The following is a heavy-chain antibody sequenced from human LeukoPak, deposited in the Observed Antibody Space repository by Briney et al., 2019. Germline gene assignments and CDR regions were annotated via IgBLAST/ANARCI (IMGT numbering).Heavy chain of an antibody. Sequence: PSETLSLTCAVSGGSISSSNWWSWVRQPPGKGLEWIGEIYHSGSTNYNPSLKSRVTISVDKSKNQFSLKLSSVTAADTAVYYCARDRGAARNNWFDPWGQGTLVTVSS. D-gene: IGHD6-6*01. V-gene: IGHV4-4*02. CDR3: ARDRGAARNNWFDP. CDR2: IYHSGST. J-gene: IGHJ5*02. CDR1: GGSISSSNW.